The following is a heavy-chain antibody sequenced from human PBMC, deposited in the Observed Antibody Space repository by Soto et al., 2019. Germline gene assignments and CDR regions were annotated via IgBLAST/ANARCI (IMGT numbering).Heavy chain of an antibody. CDR1: GGSIRSGDYY. CDR3: ARFIPVSTFDY. D-gene: IGHD2-2*01. CDR2: IYYSGST. V-gene: IGHV4-30-4*01. Sequence: SETLSLTCTVSGGSIRSGDYYWSWIRQPPGKGLESIGYIYYSGSTYYNPSLKSRVTISVDTSKNQFSLKLSSVTAADTAVYYCARFIPVSTFDYWGQGTLVTVSS. J-gene: IGHJ4*02.